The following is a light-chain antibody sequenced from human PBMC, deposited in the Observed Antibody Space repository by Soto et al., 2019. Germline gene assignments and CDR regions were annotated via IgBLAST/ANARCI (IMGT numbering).Light chain of an antibody. Sequence: QSALTQPASVSGSPGQSITISCTGSSSDIGDYKYVSWYKQHPGKAPELMIYDVSNRPSGVSNRFSGSKSGNTASLTTSGLQAEDEADYYCSSYTSTNFVIFGGGTKLTVL. J-gene: IGLJ2*01. CDR2: DVS. CDR1: SSDIGDYKY. V-gene: IGLV2-14*01. CDR3: SSYTSTNFVI.